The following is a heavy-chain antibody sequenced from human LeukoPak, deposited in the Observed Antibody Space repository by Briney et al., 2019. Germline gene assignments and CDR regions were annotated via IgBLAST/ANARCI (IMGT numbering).Heavy chain of an antibody. CDR2: IYHSGST. CDR1: GGSISSSNW. Sequence: PSGTLSLTCAVSGGSISSSNWWSWVRQPPGKGLEWIGEIYHSGSTNYNPSLKSRVTISVDTSKNQFSLKLSSVTAADTAVYYCARLGSGYSTDYWGQGTLVTVSS. V-gene: IGHV4-4*02. D-gene: IGHD6-13*01. CDR3: ARLGSGYSTDY. J-gene: IGHJ4*02.